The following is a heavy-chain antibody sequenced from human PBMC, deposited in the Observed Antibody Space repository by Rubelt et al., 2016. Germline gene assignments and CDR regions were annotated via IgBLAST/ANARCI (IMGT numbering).Heavy chain of an antibody. J-gene: IGHJ5*02. CDR2: VTPDTGKS. Sequence: QVQLVQSEAGVRMPGASVKVSCKASGYNFNNHDIHWVRQAAGQGLEWMGRVTPDTGKSLCAQKFQGRITLTRDTSISTAVMELASLRSEDTAVYFCTRVGGDWGNWFDPWGQGTLVTVAS. D-gene: IGHD2-21*02. CDR1: GYNFNNHD. V-gene: IGHV1-8*02. CDR3: TRVGGDWGNWFDP.